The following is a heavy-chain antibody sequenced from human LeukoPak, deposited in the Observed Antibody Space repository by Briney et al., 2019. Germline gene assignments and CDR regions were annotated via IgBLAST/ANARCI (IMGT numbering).Heavy chain of an antibody. V-gene: IGHV3-30*04. CDR2: ISYDGSNK. CDR1: GFTSSSYA. CDR3: AKDLRYYGSGSSLTDAFDY. Sequence: GGSLRLSCAASGFTSSSYAMHWVRQAPGKGLEWVAVISYDGSNKYYADSVKGRLTISRDNSKNTLYLQMNSLRAEDTAVYYCAKDLRYYGSGSSLTDAFDYWGQGTLVTVSS. D-gene: IGHD3-10*01. J-gene: IGHJ4*02.